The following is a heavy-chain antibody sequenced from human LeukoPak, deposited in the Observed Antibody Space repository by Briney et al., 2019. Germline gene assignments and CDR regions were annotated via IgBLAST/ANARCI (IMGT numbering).Heavy chain of an antibody. CDR1: GLTLRNAL. Sequence: GGSPRLSRAPAGLTLRNALISSVRETPGQGLERGWRIKSKTDGGITDYAAHVKGRFTMSRDNSKNTLYLQMNRLKTEDTAVYYCTTEYSGYDYFDSWGQGNLVTVSS. CDR2: IKSKTDGGIT. J-gene: IGHJ4*02. V-gene: IGHV3-15*01. CDR3: TTEYSGYDYFDS. D-gene: IGHD5-12*01.